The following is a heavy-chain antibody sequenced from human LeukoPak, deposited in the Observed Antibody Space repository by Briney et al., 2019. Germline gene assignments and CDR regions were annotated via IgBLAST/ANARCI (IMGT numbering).Heavy chain of an antibody. CDR1: GFTFSDYY. Sequence: PGGSLRLSCAASGFTFSDYYMSWIRQAPGKGLEWVSYITNSGSTIYYADSVKGRFTISRDNAKNSLYLQMNSLRAEDTAVYYCARGWYYYDSSGYPMADYWGQGTLVTVSS. CDR2: ITNSGSTI. V-gene: IGHV3-11*04. CDR3: ARGWYYYDSSGYPMADY. J-gene: IGHJ4*02. D-gene: IGHD3-22*01.